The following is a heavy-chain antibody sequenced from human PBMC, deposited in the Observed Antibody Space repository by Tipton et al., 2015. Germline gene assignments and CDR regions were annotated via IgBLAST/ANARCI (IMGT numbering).Heavy chain of an antibody. CDR2: ISHSGST. CDR3: ARARGRHGGLFDS. J-gene: IGHJ4*02. CDR1: GGSVSSGTYY. D-gene: IGHD4-23*01. Sequence: TLSLTCTVSGGSVSSGTYYWVWIRQPPGKGLEWIGTISHSGSTYYNPSLKSRVTISADTSRNQFSLKMSSVTASDTAVYYCARARGRHGGLFDSWGQGILVTVSS. V-gene: IGHV4-39*07.